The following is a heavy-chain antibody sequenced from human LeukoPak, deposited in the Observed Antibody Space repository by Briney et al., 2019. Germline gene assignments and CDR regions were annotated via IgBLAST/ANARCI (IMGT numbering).Heavy chain of an antibody. CDR1: GGSISSYY. CDR3: ARDRYCSSTSCYSAFDY. D-gene: IGHD2-2*01. Sequence: SETLSLTCTVSGGSISSYYWSWIRQPAGKGLEWIGRIYTSGSTNYNPSLKSRVTMSVDTSKNQFSLKLSSVTAADTAVYYCARDRYCSSTSCYSAFDYWGQGTLVTISS. CDR2: IYTSGST. V-gene: IGHV4-4*07. J-gene: IGHJ4*02.